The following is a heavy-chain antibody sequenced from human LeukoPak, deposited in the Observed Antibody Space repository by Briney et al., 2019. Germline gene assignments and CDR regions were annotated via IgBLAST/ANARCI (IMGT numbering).Heavy chain of an antibody. Sequence: GGSLRLSCAASGVTFSDHWMTWVRQTPGKGLEWVAHINQDGSEKHFVDSVEGRFTISRVNDNNSMSLQMNKLRVEDTAVYYCARGATGTYWDWFDPWGQGTLVTVSS. CDR3: ARGATGTYWDWFDP. CDR1: GVTFSDHW. D-gene: IGHD1-26*01. J-gene: IGHJ5*02. CDR2: INQDGSEK. V-gene: IGHV3-7*01.